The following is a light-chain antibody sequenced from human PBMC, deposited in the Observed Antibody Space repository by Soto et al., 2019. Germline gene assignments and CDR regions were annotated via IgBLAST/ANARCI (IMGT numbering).Light chain of an antibody. J-gene: IGKJ2*01. V-gene: IGKV3-20*01. CDR2: GAS. Sequence: EIVLTQSPGILSLSPGERATLSCRASQSVSASYLAWYQQKPGQAPRRLIYGASSRDTGIPDRFSGSGSGTDFTLSISRLEPEDFTVYYCQQYGSSLYTFGQGTKLEIK. CDR3: QQYGSSLYT. CDR1: QSVSASY.